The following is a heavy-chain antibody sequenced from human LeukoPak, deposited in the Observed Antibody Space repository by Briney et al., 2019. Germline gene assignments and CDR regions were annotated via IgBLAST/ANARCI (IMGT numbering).Heavy chain of an antibody. CDR3: ARAMTVMGRGFDP. J-gene: IGHJ5*02. V-gene: IGHV4-30-2*01. CDR2: IYHSGST. Sequence: SQTLSLTCTVSGGSISSGGYYWSWIRQPPGKGLEWIGYIYHSGSTYYNPSLKSRVTISVDRSKNQFSLKLSSVTAADTAVYYCARAMTVMGRGFDPWGQGTLVTVSS. CDR1: GGSISSGGYY. D-gene: IGHD2-21*02.